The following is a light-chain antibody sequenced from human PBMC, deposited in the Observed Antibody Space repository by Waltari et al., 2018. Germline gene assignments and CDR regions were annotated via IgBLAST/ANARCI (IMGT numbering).Light chain of an antibody. Sequence: QSALTQPASVSGSPGQSITISCTGTSGDVGDYNHVSWYQQPPGKAPKLMIYGVNNRPSGVSHRVSGSKSGNTASLTISGLQAEDEADYYCSSYTSSGTYVFGVGTKVTVL. CDR3: SSYTSSGTYV. V-gene: IGLV2-14*01. CDR1: SGDVGDYNH. CDR2: GVN. J-gene: IGLJ1*01.